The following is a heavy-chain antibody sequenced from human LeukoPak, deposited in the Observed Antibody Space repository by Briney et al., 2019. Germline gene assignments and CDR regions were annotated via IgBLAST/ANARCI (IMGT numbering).Heavy chain of an antibody. CDR3: ARSIAARPNFLY. D-gene: IGHD6-6*01. CDR2: IYYSGST. CDR1: GGSISSSSYY. V-gene: IGHV4-39*01. Sequence: SETLSLTCTVSGGSISSSSYYWGWIRQPPGKGLEWIGSIYYSGSTYYNPSLKSRVTISVDTSKNQFSLKLSSVTAADTAVYYCARSIAARPNFLYWGQGTLVTVSS. J-gene: IGHJ4*02.